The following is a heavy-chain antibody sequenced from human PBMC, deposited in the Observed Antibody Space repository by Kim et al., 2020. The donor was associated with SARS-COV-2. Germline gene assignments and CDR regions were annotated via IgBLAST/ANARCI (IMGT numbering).Heavy chain of an antibody. Sequence: FQGRVTITRDTSTNTVYMELSSRRSEDTAVYYCARARPIVATIKKSGMDVWGQGTTVTVSS. CDR3: ARARPIVATIKKSGMDV. D-gene: IGHD5-12*01. V-gene: IGHV1-46*01. J-gene: IGHJ6*02.